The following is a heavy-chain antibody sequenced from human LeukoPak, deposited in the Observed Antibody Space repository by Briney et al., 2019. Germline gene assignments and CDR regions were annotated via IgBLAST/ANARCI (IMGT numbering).Heavy chain of an antibody. CDR1: GFTFSDYY. CDR2: IKQDGSEK. CDR3: ARDGYYRDDAFDI. D-gene: IGHD3-22*01. Sequence: PGGSLRLSCAASGFTFSDYYMSWIRQAPGKGLEWVANIKQDGSEKYYVDSVKGRFTISRDNAKNSLYLQMNSLRAEDTAVYYCARDGYYRDDAFDIWGQGTMVTVSS. J-gene: IGHJ3*02. V-gene: IGHV3-7*01.